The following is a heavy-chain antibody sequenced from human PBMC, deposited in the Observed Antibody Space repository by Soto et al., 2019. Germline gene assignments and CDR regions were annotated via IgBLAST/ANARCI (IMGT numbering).Heavy chain of an antibody. CDR1: GGSISSSSYY. CDR2: IYYSGST. D-gene: IGHD3-3*01. Sequence: ETPSLTCTVSGGSISSSSYYWGWIRQPPGKGLEWIGSIYYSGSTYYNPSLKSRVTISVDTSKNQFSLKLSSVTAADTAVYYCASNDFWSGLPSTYYYYGMDVWGQGTTVTVSS. V-gene: IGHV4-39*01. CDR3: ASNDFWSGLPSTYYYYGMDV. J-gene: IGHJ6*02.